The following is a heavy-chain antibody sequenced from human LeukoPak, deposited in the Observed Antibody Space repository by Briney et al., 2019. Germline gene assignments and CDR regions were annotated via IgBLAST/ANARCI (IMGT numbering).Heavy chain of an antibody. J-gene: IGHJ6*02. CDR1: GFTFSSYA. Sequence: QAGGSLRLSCEASGFTFSSYAIRWVRQAPGTGLEWVSSIPGGGGATYYADSVRGRFSISRDSSKNTVYLQMNSLRDEDTAVYYCARARPWDSSRSYYFGMDVWGHGTTVTVSS. CDR2: IPGGGGAT. V-gene: IGHV3-23*01. CDR3: ARARPWDSSRSYYFGMDV. D-gene: IGHD3-22*01.